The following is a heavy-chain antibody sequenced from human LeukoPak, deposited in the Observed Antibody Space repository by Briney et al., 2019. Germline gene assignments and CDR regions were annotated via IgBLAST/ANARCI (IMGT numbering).Heavy chain of an antibody. CDR3: ARGHSSSWYYFDY. Sequence: ASVKVSCKASGYTFTSYDINWVRQATGQGLEWMGWMNPNSGNTNYAQKLQGRVTMTTDTSTSTAYMELRSLRSDDTAVYYCARGHSSSWYYFDYWGQGTLVTVSS. CDR2: MNPNSGNT. D-gene: IGHD6-13*01. CDR1: GYTFTSYD. J-gene: IGHJ4*02. V-gene: IGHV1-8*01.